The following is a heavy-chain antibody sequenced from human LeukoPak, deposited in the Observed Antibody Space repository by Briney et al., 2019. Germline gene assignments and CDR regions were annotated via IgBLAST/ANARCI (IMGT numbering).Heavy chain of an antibody. CDR3: VTQDCSGTYCERPN. J-gene: IGHJ1*01. CDR2: IWYDGSNK. Sequence: PGGSLRLSCAASGFTFSSYGMHWVRQAPGKGLEWVAVIWYDGSNKYYADSVKGRFTISRDNSKNTLYLQMNSLKREDAAVYYCVTQDCSGTYCERPNWGQGTLVTVSS. D-gene: IGHD1-26*01. V-gene: IGHV3-33*01. CDR1: GFTFSSYG.